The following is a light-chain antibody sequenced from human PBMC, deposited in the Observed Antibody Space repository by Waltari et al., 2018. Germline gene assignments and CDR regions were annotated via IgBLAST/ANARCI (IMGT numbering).Light chain of an antibody. CDR2: WAS. CDR3: QQYYSTPLT. Sequence: DIVMTQSPDSLAVSLGERATINCKSSQSVLYSSNNKNYLVWYQQKPGQPPKLLIYWASTREAGVPDRFSGSWSGTEFTLTISILQAEDVAVYYCQQYYSTPLTFGQGTKVEIK. J-gene: IGKJ1*01. CDR1: QSVLYSSNNKNY. V-gene: IGKV4-1*01.